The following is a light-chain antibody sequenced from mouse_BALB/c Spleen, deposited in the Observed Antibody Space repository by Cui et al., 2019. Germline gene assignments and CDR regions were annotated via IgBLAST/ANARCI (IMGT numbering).Light chain of an antibody. Sequence: DIQMTQSPASQSASLGESVTITCLASQTIGTWLAWYQQKPGKSPQLLIYAATSLADGVPSRFSGSGSGTKFSFKISSLQAEDFVSYYCQQLYITPLTFGGGTKLEIK. CDR3: QQLYITPLT. CDR1: QTIGTW. J-gene: IGKJ1*01. V-gene: IGKV12-98*01. CDR2: AAT.